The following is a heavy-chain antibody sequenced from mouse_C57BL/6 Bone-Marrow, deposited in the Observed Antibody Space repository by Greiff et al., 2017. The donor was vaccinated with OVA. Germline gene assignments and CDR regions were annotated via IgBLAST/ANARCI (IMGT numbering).Heavy chain of an antibody. V-gene: IGHV14-4*01. CDR2: IDPENGDT. Sequence: EVKLQESGAELVRPGASVKLSCTASGFNIKDDYMHWVKQRPEQGLEWIGWIDPENGDTEYASKFQGKATIKVDTSSNTAYLQLSSLTSEDTAVYYCTTYRYWGQGTTLTVSS. CDR3: TTYRY. CDR1: GFNIKDDY. J-gene: IGHJ2*01.